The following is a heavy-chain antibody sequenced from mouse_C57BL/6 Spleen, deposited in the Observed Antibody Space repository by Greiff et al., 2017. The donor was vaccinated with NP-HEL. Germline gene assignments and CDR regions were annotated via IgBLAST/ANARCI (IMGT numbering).Heavy chain of an antibody. CDR2: IDPSDSET. V-gene: IGHV1-52*01. Sequence: VQLQQPGAELVRPGSSVKLSCKASGYTFTSYWMHWVKQRPIQGLEWIGNIDPSDSETHYNQKFKDKATLTVDKSSSIAYMQLSSLTSEDSAVYYCAREGVYYAMDYWGQGTSVTVSS. J-gene: IGHJ4*01. CDR3: AREGVYYAMDY. CDR1: GYTFTSYW.